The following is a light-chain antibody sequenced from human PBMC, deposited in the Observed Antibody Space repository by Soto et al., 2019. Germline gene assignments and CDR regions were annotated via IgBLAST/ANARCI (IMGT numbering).Light chain of an antibody. CDR2: GAS. Sequence: EVVLTQSPGTLSLSPGARATLSCRASQSVNDNHLAWYQQKGGQAPRLLIYGASTRATGVPERFSGSGFGTAYSLIVNRREPEDFALYYCQLYGGSPPRGTCGPGTTVEI. V-gene: IGKV3-20*01. CDR1: QSVNDNH. J-gene: IGKJ3*01. CDR3: QLYGGSPPRGT.